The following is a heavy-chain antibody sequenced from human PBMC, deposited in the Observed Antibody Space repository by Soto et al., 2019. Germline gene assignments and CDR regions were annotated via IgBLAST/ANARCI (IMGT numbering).Heavy chain of an antibody. V-gene: IGHV4-61*01. Sequence: QVQLQESGPGLVKPSETLSLTCTVSGGSVSSGSYYWSWIRQPPGKGLEWIGYIYYSGSTNYNPSLKSRVTISVDTSKNQFSLKLSSVTAADTAVYYCARGDNWNYIYWGQGTLVTVSS. CDR3: ARGDNWNYIY. J-gene: IGHJ4*02. CDR2: IYYSGST. CDR1: GGSVSSGSYY. D-gene: IGHD1-7*01.